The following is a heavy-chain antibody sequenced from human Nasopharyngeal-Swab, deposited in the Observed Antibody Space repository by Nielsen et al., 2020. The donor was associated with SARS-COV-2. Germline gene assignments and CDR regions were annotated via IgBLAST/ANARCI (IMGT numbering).Heavy chain of an antibody. J-gene: IGHJ4*02. CDR3: ASVYYGSGSYLHPDY. CDR2: MSNSGSTI. D-gene: IGHD3-10*01. Sequence: GESLKISCVASGLTFSDYYMSWIRQAPGKGLEWVSYMSNSGSTIYYADSVKGRFTISRDNAKSSLYLQMNSLRAEDTALYYCASVYYGSGSYLHPDYWGQGTLVTVSS. CDR1: GLTFSDYY. V-gene: IGHV3-11*01.